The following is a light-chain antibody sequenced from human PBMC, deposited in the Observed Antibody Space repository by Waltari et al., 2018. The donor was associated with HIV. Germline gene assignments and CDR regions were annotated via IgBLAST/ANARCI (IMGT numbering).Light chain of an antibody. CDR1: SHHLASIIH. V-gene: IGLV2-14*01. CDR3: SSYSTSGFLL. Sequence: QSALTQPASLSGSPGQSVTITCSGLSHHLASIIHSSWYQQHPGKVPKLVIFGVTNRASEISDRFSGSRSGDTASLIISGLQSEDEAHYYCSSYSTSGFLLFGGGTKLTVL. J-gene: IGLJ3*02. CDR2: GVT.